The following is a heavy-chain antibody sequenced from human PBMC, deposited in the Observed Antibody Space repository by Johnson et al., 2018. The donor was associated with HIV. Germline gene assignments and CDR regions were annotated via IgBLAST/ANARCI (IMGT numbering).Heavy chain of an antibody. CDR1: GFTFSSYW. CDR3: AKGGVGRDGNRDAFDI. Sequence: VQLVESGGGLVQPGGSLRLSCAASGFTFSSYWMHWVRQAPGKGLVWVSRINSDGSSTSYADSVKGRFTISRDNPKNTLYLQMNSLRREDTAVYYCAKGGVGRDGNRDAFDIWGQGTMVTVSS. CDR2: INSDGSST. D-gene: IGHD5-24*01. J-gene: IGHJ3*02. V-gene: IGHV3-74*01.